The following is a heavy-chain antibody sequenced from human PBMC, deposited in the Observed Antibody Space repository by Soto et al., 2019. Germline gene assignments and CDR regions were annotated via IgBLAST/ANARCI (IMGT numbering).Heavy chain of an antibody. CDR3: ARRHGLDIDAYY. Sequence: PSETPSPTCASSGSSITMGCYATSTVRQPPGKGLEWIASFFIGGNTYYNPSLKSRVTTSVDTSKNQLSLKLNSVTAADTAVHSCARRHGLDIDAYYWGQGILITVSS. CDR2: FFIGGNT. V-gene: IGHV4-30-2*03. D-gene: IGHD3-10*01. CDR1: GSSITMGCYA. J-gene: IGHJ4*02.